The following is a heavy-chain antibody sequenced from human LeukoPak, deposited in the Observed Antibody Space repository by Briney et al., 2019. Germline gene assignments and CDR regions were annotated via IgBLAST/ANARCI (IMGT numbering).Heavy chain of an antibody. J-gene: IGHJ6*02. D-gene: IGHD3-10*01. CDR1: GGSISSSSYY. CDR2: ISYSGTT. CDR3: ARARGSESAPYYYGLDV. V-gene: IGHV4-39*07. Sequence: SETLSLTCTVSGGSISSSSYYWGWIRQPPGKGLEWIGDISYSGTTYYNPSLKSRVTISVDTSKNQFSVKLNSVTAADTAVYYCARARGSESAPYYYGLDVWGQGTTVTVSS.